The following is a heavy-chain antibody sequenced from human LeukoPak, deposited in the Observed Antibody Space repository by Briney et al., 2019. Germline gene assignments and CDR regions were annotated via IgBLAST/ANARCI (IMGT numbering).Heavy chain of an antibody. Sequence: GGSLRLSCAASGFTVSSNYMSWVRQAPGKGLEWVSVIYSGGSTYYADSVKGRFTISRDNSKNTLYLQMNSLRAEDTAVYYCAKDLVLTEVTSGFPYYGMDVWGQGTTVTVSS. CDR1: GFTVSSNY. D-gene: IGHD1-20*01. CDR3: AKDLVLTEVTSGFPYYGMDV. CDR2: IYSGGST. V-gene: IGHV3-53*01. J-gene: IGHJ6*02.